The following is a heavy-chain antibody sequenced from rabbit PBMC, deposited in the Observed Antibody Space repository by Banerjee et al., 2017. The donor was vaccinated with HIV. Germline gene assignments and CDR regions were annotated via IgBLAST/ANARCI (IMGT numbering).Heavy chain of an antibody. D-gene: IGHD6-1*01. CDR2: IYGGSSGTI. V-gene: IGHV1S40*01. CDR3: ARAGYGGYGWNFGW. CDR1: GFSFSGSYD. J-gene: IGHJ3*01. Sequence: QSLEESGGDLVKPEGSLTLTCTASGFSFSGSYDMCWVRQAPGKGLEWIVCIYGGSSGTIWYASWAKGRFTISKTSSTTVTLQMTSLTAADTATYFCARAGYGGYGWNFGWWGQG.